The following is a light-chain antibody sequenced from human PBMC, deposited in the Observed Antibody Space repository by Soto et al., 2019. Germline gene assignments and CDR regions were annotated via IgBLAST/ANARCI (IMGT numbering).Light chain of an antibody. CDR2: GAS. CDR1: QSGSSRY. V-gene: IGKV3-20*01. J-gene: IGKJ5*01. CDR3: QQYGSSPTIT. Sequence: EIVLTQSLGTLSLSTGERATLSCRGRQSGSSRYLAWYQQKPGQAPRLLIYGASSRATGIPDRFSGSGSGTDFTLTISRLEPEDFAVYYCQQYGSSPTITFGQGTRLEIK.